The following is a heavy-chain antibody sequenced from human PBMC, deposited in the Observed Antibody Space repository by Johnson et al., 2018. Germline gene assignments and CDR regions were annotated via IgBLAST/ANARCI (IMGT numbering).Heavy chain of an antibody. J-gene: IGHJ3*01. CDR3: ATESTGDSAFEV. CDR1: GFTFSSYW. CDR2: IKQDETEK. Sequence: EVQLVESGGGLVQPGGSLRLSCAASGFTFSSYWMTWVRQAPGKGLEWVANIKQDETEKYYVDSVKGRFTISRDNAKSSLFLQMDSLKAEDTAVYYGATESTGDSAFEVWGKGTMVAVSS. V-gene: IGHV3-7*04. D-gene: IGHD7-27*01.